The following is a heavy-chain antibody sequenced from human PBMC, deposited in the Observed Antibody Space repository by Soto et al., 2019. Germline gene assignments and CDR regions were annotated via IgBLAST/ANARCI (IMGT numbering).Heavy chain of an antibody. J-gene: IGHJ6*02. D-gene: IGHD1-26*01. CDR3: ARDPRPPWDYYYGMDV. V-gene: IGHV3-7*05. CDR2: IKQDGSEK. Sequence: EVQLVESGGGLVQPGGSLRLSCAASGFTFSSYWMSWVRQPPGKGLEWVANIKQDGSEKYYVDSVKGRFTISRDNAKNSMYLQNNRLRAEDTAVYYCARDPRPPWDYYYGMDVWGQGTTVTVSS. CDR1: GFTFSSYW.